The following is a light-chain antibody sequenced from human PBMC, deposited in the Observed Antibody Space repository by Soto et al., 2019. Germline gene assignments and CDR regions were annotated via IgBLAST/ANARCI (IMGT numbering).Light chain of an antibody. Sequence: AIQLTQSPSSLSASVGDRVTITCRASHDIASALAWYQQKPGKPPKLMIYDASTLEGGVPSRFSGSGSGTDFTLTISGLQPEDFAVYYCQQYGSSPLTFGGGTKVDIK. V-gene: IGKV1-13*02. CDR1: HDIASA. J-gene: IGKJ4*01. CDR3: QQYGSSPLT. CDR2: DAS.